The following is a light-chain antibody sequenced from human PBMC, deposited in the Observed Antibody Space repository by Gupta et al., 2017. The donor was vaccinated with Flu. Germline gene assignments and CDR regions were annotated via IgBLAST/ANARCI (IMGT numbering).Light chain of an antibody. Sequence: ITISCTGTSSDVGVYNYVSWYQLHPGKAPKLMIYDVTTRPSVVANRFSGSKSGNMASLTIAGLHADEDADYYSSSYTTISTLVVFGGGTKLTVV. CDR3: SSYTTISTLVV. V-gene: IGLV2-14*03. J-gene: IGLJ2*01. CDR2: DVT. CDR1: SSDVGVYNY.